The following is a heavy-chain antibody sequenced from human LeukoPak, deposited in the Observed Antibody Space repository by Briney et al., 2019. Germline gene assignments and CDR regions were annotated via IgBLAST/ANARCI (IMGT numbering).Heavy chain of an antibody. Sequence: AGGSLRLSCAASGFLFNSYTMHWVRQAPGKGLEWVSSISSGGTYVDYADSVKGRFTISRDNAKDSLYLQMNSLRAEDTAVFYCARDPGYSNSPYYLDYWGQGTLVTVSS. CDR1: GFLFNSYT. D-gene: IGHD5-12*01. CDR3: ARDPGYSNSPYYLDY. J-gene: IGHJ4*02. CDR2: ISSGGTYV. V-gene: IGHV3-21*01.